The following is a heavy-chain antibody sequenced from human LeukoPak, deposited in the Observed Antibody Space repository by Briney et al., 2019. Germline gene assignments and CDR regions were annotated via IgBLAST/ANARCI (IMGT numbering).Heavy chain of an antibody. CDR3: ARDHTETSSLNFRNYYYYGMDI. V-gene: IGHV4-31*03. CDR1: GGSIRSGDYS. D-gene: IGHD4-11*01. CDR2: IYYSGST. J-gene: IGHJ6*02. Sequence: SETLSLTCTVSGGSIRSGDYSWNWIRQHPGKGLEWIGYIYYSGSTYYNPSLTSRVSMSVDTSKNQFSLKLSSVTAADTAIYYCARDHTETSSLNFRNYYYYGMDIWGQGTTVIVSS.